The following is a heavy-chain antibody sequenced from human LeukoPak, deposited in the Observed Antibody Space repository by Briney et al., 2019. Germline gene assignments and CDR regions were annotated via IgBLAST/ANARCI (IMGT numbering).Heavy chain of an antibody. CDR2: IHQDGNEK. D-gene: IGHD3-10*01. Sequence: GGSLRLSCAASGFTFSTYWMSWVCQAPGKGLEWVANIHQDGNEKYYVDSVKGRFTISRDNAKNSLYLQMNSLRAEDTAVYYCARDLFGELLSWGQGTLVTVSS. CDR1: GFTFSTYW. J-gene: IGHJ4*02. CDR3: ARDLFGELLS. V-gene: IGHV3-7*01.